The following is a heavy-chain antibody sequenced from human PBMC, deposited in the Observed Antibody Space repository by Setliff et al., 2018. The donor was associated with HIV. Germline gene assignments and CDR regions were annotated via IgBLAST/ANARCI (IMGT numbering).Heavy chain of an antibody. J-gene: IGHJ3*02. CDR3: ARDSGWSAFDM. CDR2: MNTDGSVK. Sequence: LSCVASGFTFSRSWMDWVRQAPGKGLEWVASMNTDGSVKYHVDSARGRFTISRDNTKNSLYLQMNSLRVEDTAVYYCARDSGWSAFDMWGQGTMVTVSS. V-gene: IGHV3-7*03. D-gene: IGHD2-15*01. CDR1: GFTFSRSW.